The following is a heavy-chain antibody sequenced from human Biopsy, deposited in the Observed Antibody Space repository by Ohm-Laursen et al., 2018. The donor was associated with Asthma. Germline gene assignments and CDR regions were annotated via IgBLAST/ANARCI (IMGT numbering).Heavy chain of an antibody. V-gene: IGHV4-34*01. Sequence: SQTLSLTCAVYGGSFSAYYRSWIRQPPGKGLEWIAEINHSGSTNYNPSLKSRVTISVDRSKRQSSLKVNSVTAADTAVYYCARMNTMIQAANYYSYAMDVWGQGTTVTVSS. CDR1: GGSFSAYY. CDR3: ARMNTMIQAANYYSYAMDV. D-gene: IGHD3-22*01. J-gene: IGHJ6*02. CDR2: INHSGST.